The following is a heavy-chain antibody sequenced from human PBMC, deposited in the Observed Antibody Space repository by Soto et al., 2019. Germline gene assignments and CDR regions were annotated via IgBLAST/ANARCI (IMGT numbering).Heavy chain of an antibody. J-gene: IGHJ4*02. V-gene: IGHV1-69*02. CDR1: GGTFSSYT. Sequence: QVQLVQSGAEVKKPGSSVKVSCKASGGTFSSYTISWVRQAPGQGLEWMGRIIPILGIANYAQKFQGRVTITADKCTGTAYMELSSLRSEDTAVYYCARGIGGNATPHCDYWGQGTLVTVSS. CDR3: ARGIGGNATPHCDY. D-gene: IGHD2-15*01. CDR2: IIPILGIA.